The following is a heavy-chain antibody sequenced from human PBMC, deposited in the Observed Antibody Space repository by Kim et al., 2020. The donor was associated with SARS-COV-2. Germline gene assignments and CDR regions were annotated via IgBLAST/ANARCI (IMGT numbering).Heavy chain of an antibody. J-gene: IGHJ5*02. D-gene: IGHD3-3*01. Sequence: GGSLRLSCAASGFTFSSYWMSWVRQAPGKGLEWVANIKQDGSEKYYVDSVKGRFTISRDNAKNSLYLQMNSLRAEDTAVYYCARDAGSIFGVVIIEYDWFDPWGQGTLVTVSS. CDR1: GFTFSSYW. V-gene: IGHV3-7*03. CDR2: IKQDGSEK. CDR3: ARDAGSIFGVVIIEYDWFDP.